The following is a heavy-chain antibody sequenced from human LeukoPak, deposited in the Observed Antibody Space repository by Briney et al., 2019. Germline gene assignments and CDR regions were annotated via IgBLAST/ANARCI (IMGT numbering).Heavy chain of an antibody. Sequence: GGSLRLSCAASGFTFSSYSMNWVRQAPGKGLEWVSSISSSSSYIYYADSVKGRFTISRDNAKNSLYLLMNSLRAEDTAVYYCARVVWFGETIDYWGQGTLVTVSS. J-gene: IGHJ4*02. CDR1: GFTFSSYS. D-gene: IGHD3-10*01. V-gene: IGHV3-21*01. CDR2: ISSSSSYI. CDR3: ARVVWFGETIDY.